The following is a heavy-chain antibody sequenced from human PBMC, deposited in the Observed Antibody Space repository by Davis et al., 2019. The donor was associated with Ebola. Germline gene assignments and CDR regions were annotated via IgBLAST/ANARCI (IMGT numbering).Heavy chain of an antibody. V-gene: IGHV3-72*01. CDR3: ARSPNSGGYRWFDP. D-gene: IGHD3-22*01. CDR2: TRNKANSYTT. J-gene: IGHJ5*02. CDR1: GLTFSDHY. Sequence: GESLKISCAASGLTFSDHYMDWVRQAPGKGLEWVARTRNKANSYTTEYAASVKGRFTILRDDSQNSLYLVMNSLKTEDTAVYYCARSPNSGGYRWFDPWGQGTLVTVSS.